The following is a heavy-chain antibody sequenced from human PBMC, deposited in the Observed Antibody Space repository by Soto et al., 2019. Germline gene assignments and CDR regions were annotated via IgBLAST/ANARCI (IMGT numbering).Heavy chain of an antibody. D-gene: IGHD2-2*01. CDR3: AKAYAVPAATASFDY. J-gene: IGHJ4*02. CDR1: GFTFSSYG. V-gene: IGHV3-30*18. CDR2: ISYDGINK. Sequence: GGSLRLSCAASGFTFSSYGMHWVRQAPGKGLEWVAVISYDGINKYYADSVKGRFSISRDNSKNTLYLQLDSLRAEDTAFYYCAKAYAVPAATASFDYWGQGTLVTVSS.